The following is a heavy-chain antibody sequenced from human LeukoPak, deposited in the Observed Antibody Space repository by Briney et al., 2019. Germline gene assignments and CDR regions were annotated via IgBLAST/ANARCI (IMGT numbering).Heavy chain of an antibody. J-gene: IGHJ4*02. CDR3: ARRLLTGYYEF. CDR1: GYTVSSTY. Sequence: GGSLRLSCAASGYTVSSTYMSWVRQAPGKGLEWVSVFYSGDTTYYANSVKGRFTISRDSSKNMLYLQMNSLRAEDTAVYYCARRLLTGYYEFWGQGTLVTVSS. V-gene: IGHV3-66*01. D-gene: IGHD3-9*01. CDR2: FYSGDTT.